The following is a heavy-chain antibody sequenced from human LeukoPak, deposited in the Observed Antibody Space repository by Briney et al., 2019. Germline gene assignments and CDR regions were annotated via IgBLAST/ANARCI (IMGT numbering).Heavy chain of an antibody. Sequence: PSETLSLTCTVSGGSISSYYWSWIRQPPGKGLEWIGYIYYSGSTNYNPSLKSRVTISVDTSKNQFSLKLSSVTAADTAVYYCARRVYGSSFDYWGQGTLVTVSS. J-gene: IGHJ4*02. CDR1: GGSISSYY. CDR3: ARRVYGSSFDY. D-gene: IGHD2-2*03. V-gene: IGHV4-59*08. CDR2: IYYSGST.